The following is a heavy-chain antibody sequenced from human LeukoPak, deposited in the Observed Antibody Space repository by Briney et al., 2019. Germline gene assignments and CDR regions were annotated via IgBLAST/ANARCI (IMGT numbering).Heavy chain of an antibody. V-gene: IGHV4-30-4*08. Sequence: SQTLSLTCTVSGGSISSGNYYWSWIRQPPGKGLEWIGYIYYSGSTYYNPSLKSRITMSVDTSKNQFSLKLSSETASDTAVYYCARSDSSSSPHYFDYWGQGTLVTVSS. CDR1: GGSISSGNYY. CDR2: IYYSGST. D-gene: IGHD6-6*01. J-gene: IGHJ4*02. CDR3: ARSDSSSSPHYFDY.